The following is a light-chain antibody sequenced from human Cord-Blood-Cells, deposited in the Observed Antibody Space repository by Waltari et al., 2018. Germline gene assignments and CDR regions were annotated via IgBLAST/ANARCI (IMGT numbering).Light chain of an antibody. J-gene: IGLJ1*01. CDR2: DVS. CDR3: SSYTSSSTYV. CDR1: SSDVGGYNY. Sequence: QSALTQPASVSGSPGQSITISCTGTSSDVGGYNYVSWYQQHPGKAPKRMIYDVSTRHSGVSNRFSGSKSGNTASLTISGLQAEDEADYYCSSYTSSSTYVFGTGTKVTVL. V-gene: IGLV2-14*01.